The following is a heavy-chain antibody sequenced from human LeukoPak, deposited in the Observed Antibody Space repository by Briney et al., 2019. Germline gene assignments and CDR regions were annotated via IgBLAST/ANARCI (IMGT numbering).Heavy chain of an antibody. CDR1: GYTFTSYY. CDR2: INPSGGST. D-gene: IGHD3-22*01. CDR3: ARETGVTYYYDSSGAFDI. Sequence: ASVKVSCRASGYTFTSYYMHWVRQAPGQGLEWMGIINPSGGSTSYAQKFQGRVTMTRDTSTSTVYTELSSLRSEDTAVYYCARETGVTYYYDSSGAFDIWGQGTMVTVSS. V-gene: IGHV1-46*01. J-gene: IGHJ3*02.